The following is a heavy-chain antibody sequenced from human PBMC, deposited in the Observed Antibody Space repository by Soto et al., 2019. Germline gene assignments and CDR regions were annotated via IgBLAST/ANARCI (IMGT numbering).Heavy chain of an antibody. CDR3: ARSAVAGPHWFDH. CDR1: GYTFTSYG. Sequence: QVQLVQSGAEVKKPGASVKVSCKASGYTFTSYGSSWVRQAPGQGLEWMGWISAYNGHTNYAQKLHGRVTMTTDTSTNPAYRELRGLGSDDTAGYYCARSAVAGPHWFDHWGQGTLVTVCS. D-gene: IGHD6-19*01. J-gene: IGHJ5*02. V-gene: IGHV1-18*01. CDR2: ISAYNGHT.